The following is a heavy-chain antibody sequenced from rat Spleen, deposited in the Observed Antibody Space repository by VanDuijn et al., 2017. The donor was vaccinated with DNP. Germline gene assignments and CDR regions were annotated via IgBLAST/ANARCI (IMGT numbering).Heavy chain of an antibody. CDR3: ARDDFYGYR. CDR2: ISASDTRT. Sequence: EVQLVESGGGLVQPGRSLKLSCVASGFTFNRYYMAWVRQAPKKGLEWVATISASDTRTYYPDSVKGRFTISRDNAQNTLYLQMNSLGSEDTATYYCARDDFYGYRWGQGVMVTVSS. CDR1: GFTFNRYY. D-gene: IGHD1-7*01. J-gene: IGHJ2*01. V-gene: IGHV5-22*01.